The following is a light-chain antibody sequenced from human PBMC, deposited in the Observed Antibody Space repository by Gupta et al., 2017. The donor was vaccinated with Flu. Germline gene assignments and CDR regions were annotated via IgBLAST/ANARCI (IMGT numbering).Light chain of an antibody. Sequence: EIVLTQSPGTLSLSPGERATLACRASQSVRSDYLAWYQQKPGQAPRLLIYGAYYGAAGIPDRFSGSGSGTDFTLTISRLEPEDSAVYYCQQYASSSWTFGQGTRVEIK. V-gene: IGKV3-20*01. CDR1: QSVRSDY. CDR3: QQYASSSWT. J-gene: IGKJ1*01. CDR2: GAY.